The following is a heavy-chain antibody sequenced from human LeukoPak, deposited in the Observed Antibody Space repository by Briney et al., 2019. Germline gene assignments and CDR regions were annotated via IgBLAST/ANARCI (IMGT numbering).Heavy chain of an antibody. J-gene: IGHJ3*02. CDR3: ARAPYGDYDGAFDI. CDR2: INHSGST. V-gene: IGHV4-34*01. Sequence: SETLSLTCAVYGGSFSGYYWSWIRQPPGKGLEWIGEINHSGSTNYNPSLKSRVTISVDTSKNQLSLKLSSVTAADTAVYYCARAPYGDYDGAFDIWGQGTMVTVSS. CDR1: GGSFSGYY. D-gene: IGHD4-17*01.